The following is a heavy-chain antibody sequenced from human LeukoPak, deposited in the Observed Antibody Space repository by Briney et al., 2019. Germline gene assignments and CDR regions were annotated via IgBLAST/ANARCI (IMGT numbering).Heavy chain of an antibody. CDR2: ISYDGNNK. CDR3: ARGRLSSS. V-gene: IGHV3-30-3*01. D-gene: IGHD6-13*01. CDR1: GFTFSNYV. Sequence: PGGSLRLSCAASGFTFSNYVVHWVRQAPGKGLEWVAVISYDGNNKYYAVPVKGRFTISRDNSKNTLYLQMNSLRAEDTAVYYCARGRLSSSWGQGTLVTVSS. J-gene: IGHJ4*02.